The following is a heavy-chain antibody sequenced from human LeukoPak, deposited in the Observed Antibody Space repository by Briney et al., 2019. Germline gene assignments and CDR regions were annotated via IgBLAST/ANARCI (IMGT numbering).Heavy chain of an antibody. CDR1: GYTFTGYY. Sequence: GASVKVSCKASGYTFTGYYMHWVRQAPGQGLEWMGWINPNSGGTNYAQKFQGRVTMTRGTSISTAYMELSRLRSDDTAVYYCARLLGTWNTFDYWGQGTLVTVSS. J-gene: IGHJ4*02. D-gene: IGHD1/OR15-1a*01. V-gene: IGHV1-2*02. CDR3: ARLLGTWNTFDY. CDR2: INPNSGGT.